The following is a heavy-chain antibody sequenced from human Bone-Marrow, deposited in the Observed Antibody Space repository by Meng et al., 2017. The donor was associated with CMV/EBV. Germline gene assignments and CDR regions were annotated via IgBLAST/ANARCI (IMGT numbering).Heavy chain of an antibody. V-gene: IGHV3-21*01. Sequence: GESLKISCAASGFTFSSYAMHWVRQAPGKGLEWVSSISSSSSYIYYADSVKGRFTISRDNAKNSLYLQMNSLRAEDTAVYYCAREEGTTGTTWDYYYYYGMDVWGQGPTVPVPS. D-gene: IGHD1-1*01. J-gene: IGHJ6*02. CDR3: AREEGTTGTTWDYYYYYGMDV. CDR2: ISSSSSYI. CDR1: GFTFSSYA.